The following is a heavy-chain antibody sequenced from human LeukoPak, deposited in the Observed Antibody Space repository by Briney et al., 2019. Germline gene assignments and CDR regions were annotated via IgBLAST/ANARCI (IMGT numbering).Heavy chain of an antibody. Sequence: GGSLRLSCAASGFTFSSYGMHWVRQAPGKGLEWVAVIWYDGSNKYYADSVKGRFTISRDNSKNTLYLQMNSLRAEDTAVYYCARDPGRGYCSSTSCYGLGYYGMDVWGQGTTVTVSS. V-gene: IGHV3-33*01. CDR1: GFTFSSYG. CDR2: IWYDGSNK. J-gene: IGHJ6*02. D-gene: IGHD2-2*01. CDR3: ARDPGRGYCSSTSCYGLGYYGMDV.